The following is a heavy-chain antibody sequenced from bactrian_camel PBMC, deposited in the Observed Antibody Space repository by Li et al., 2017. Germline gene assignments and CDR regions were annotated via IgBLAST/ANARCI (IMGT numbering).Heavy chain of an antibody. J-gene: IGHJ4*01. Sequence: HVQLVESGGGSVQAGGSLRLSCAASGYTAVINYMGWIRQSPGNEREVLAAIYTRDGTAHYADSVKGRFTISRDNAKRTLYLQMNSLKVEDTGMYYCATGYSPLCSMWGSSDVRYWAQGTQVTVS. CDR3: ATGYSPLCSMWGSSDVRY. V-gene: IGHV3S54*01. D-gene: IGHD6*01. CDR1: GYTAVINY. CDR2: IYTRDGTA.